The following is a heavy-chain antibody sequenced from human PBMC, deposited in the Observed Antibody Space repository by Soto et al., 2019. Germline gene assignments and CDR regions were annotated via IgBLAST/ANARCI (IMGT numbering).Heavy chain of an antibody. Sequence: QVQLVQSGAEVKKPGASVKVSCKASGYTFTSYAMHWVRQAPGQRLEWMGWINAGNGNTKYSQKFQGRVTITRDTSASTAYMELSGLRSEDTAVYYCAREAPLHLGELSFQYWGQGTLVTVSS. D-gene: IGHD3-16*02. V-gene: IGHV1-3*01. CDR3: AREAPLHLGELSFQY. J-gene: IGHJ1*01. CDR2: INAGNGNT. CDR1: GYTFTSYA.